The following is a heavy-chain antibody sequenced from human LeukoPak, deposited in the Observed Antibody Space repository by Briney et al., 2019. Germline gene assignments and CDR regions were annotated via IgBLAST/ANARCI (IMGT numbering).Heavy chain of an antibody. D-gene: IGHD3-22*01. V-gene: IGHV4-4*02. J-gene: IGHJ3*02. CDR2: IYHSGST. CDR3: ARRYYYDSSGYWKYAFDI. CDR1: GGSISSSNW. Sequence: SETLSLTCAVSGGSISSSNWWSWVRPPPGKGLEWIGEIYHSGSTNYNPSLKSRVTISVDKSKNQFSLKLSSVTAADTAVYYCARRYYYDSSGYWKYAFDIWGQGTMVTVSS.